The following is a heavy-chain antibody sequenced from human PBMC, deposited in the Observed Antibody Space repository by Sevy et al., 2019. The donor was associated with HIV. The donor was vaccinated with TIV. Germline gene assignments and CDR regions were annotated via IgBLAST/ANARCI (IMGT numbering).Heavy chain of an antibody. D-gene: IGHD3-22*01. V-gene: IGHV3-43*01. Sequence: GGSLRLSCAASGFTFDDYTMHWVRQAPGKGLEWVSLISWDGGSTYYADSVKGRFTISRDNSKNSLYLQMNSLRTEDTALYYCAKDHSGGYYYLMDYWGQGTLVTVSS. CDR2: ISWDGGST. CDR3: AKDHSGGYYYLMDY. J-gene: IGHJ4*02. CDR1: GFTFDDYT.